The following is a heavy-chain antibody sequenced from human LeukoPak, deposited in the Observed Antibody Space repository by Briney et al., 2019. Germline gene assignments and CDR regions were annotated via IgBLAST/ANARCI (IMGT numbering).Heavy chain of an antibody. CDR2: INAKNGGT. CDR3: ARDSGNDAFDI. Sequence: GASVKVSCKASGGTFTDYYLHWVRQAPGQGLEWMGWINAKNGGTNYAQKFQGRVTMTRDTSISTAYMELSRLRSDDTAVYYCARDSGNDAFDIWGQGTMVTVSS. D-gene: IGHD2-15*01. J-gene: IGHJ3*02. V-gene: IGHV1-2*02. CDR1: GGTFTDYY.